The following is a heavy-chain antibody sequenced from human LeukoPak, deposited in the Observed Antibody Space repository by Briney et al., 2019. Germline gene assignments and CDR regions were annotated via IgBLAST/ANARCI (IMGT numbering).Heavy chain of an antibody. CDR2: INHSGST. D-gene: IGHD3-10*01. J-gene: IGHJ2*01. Sequence: PGGSLRLSCAASGFTFSSYWMSWVRQPPGKGLEWIGEINHSGSTNYNPSLKSRVTISVDTSKNQFSLKLSSVTAADTAVYYCARGLWLRYFDLWGRGTLVTVSS. CDR1: GFTFSSYW. V-gene: IGHV4-34*01. CDR3: ARGLWLRYFDL.